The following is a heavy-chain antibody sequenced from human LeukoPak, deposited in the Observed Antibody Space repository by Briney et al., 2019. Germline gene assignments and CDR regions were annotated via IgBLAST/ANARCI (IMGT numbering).Heavy chain of an antibody. V-gene: IGHV4-59*01. Sequence: SETLSLTCAVYGGSFSGYYWSWIRQPPGKGLEWIGYIYHTGSTNYNPSLKSRVTISVDTSKNQFSLKLSSVTAADTAVYYCARGGSYYGSGSYPDYWGQGTLVTVSS. CDR1: GGSFSGYY. D-gene: IGHD3-10*01. CDR2: IYHTGST. J-gene: IGHJ4*02. CDR3: ARGGSYYGSGSYPDY.